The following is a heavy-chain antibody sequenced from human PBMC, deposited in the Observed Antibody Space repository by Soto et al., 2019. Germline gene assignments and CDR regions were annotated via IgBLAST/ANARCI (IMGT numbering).Heavy chain of an antibody. CDR1: GYNPESFS. D-gene: IGHD3-16*01. V-gene: IGHV1-3*01. CDR2: INGDSGRT. CDR3: ARGSGTSKYYSYSLDV. Sequence: QAQLVQSGAEVMKPGDSVTLSFEASGYNPESFSVPWVRQAPGQRLEWMGQINGDSGRTKYSPTFMRRVTMTRDKFAKTAKLELRSLRSEDSGVYYCARGSGTSKYYSYSLDVWGQGTMVSVSS. J-gene: IGHJ6*02.